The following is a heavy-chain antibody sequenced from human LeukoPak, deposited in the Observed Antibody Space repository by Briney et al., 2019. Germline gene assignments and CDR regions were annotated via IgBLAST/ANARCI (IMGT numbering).Heavy chain of an antibody. CDR1: GGSFSGYY. CDR3: ARLVHGGRVISSWYVNY. CDR2: INHSGST. D-gene: IGHD6-13*01. V-gene: IGHV4-34*01. Sequence: SETLSLTCAVYGGSFSGYYWSWIRQPPGKGVGWVGEINHSGSTNYNPSLKSRVTISVDTSKNQFSLKLSSVTAADTAVYYCARLVHGGRVISSWYVNYWGQGTLVTVSS. J-gene: IGHJ4*02.